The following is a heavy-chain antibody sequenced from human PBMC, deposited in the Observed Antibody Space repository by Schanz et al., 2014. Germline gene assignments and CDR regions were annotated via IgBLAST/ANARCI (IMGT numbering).Heavy chain of an antibody. Sequence: PPFSYLLLSFASSGFSFPPSFLHSFPPSPGKGLECVAIIWYDGNNKKYADSVKGRFTISRDNFKNTLFLQMNSLRAEDTAAYDCARGGSSGYDFSIYYMDVWWKGTTVTVSS. CDR2: IWYDGNNK. J-gene: IGHJ6*03. V-gene: IGHV3-33*08. CDR1: GFSFPPSF. D-gene: IGHD5-12*01. CDR3: ARGGSSGYDFSIYYMDV.